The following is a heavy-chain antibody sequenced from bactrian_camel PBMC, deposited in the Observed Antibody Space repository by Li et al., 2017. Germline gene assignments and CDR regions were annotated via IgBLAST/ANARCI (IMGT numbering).Heavy chain of an antibody. CDR1: GFTFSTFSSTYY. Sequence: VQLVESGGGLVQPGGSLRLSCVASGFTFSTFSSTYYMNWVRQAPGKEREEVARRYTRGGSTNYAASVKGRFTISRDNAKNTVYLQMSSLKPEDTAMYYCAAGPMWARCGGTPEDFGYWGQGTQVTVS. J-gene: IGHJ6*01. D-gene: IGHD7*01. CDR2: RYTRGGST. V-gene: IGHV3S40*01. CDR3: AAGPMWARCGGTPEDFGY.